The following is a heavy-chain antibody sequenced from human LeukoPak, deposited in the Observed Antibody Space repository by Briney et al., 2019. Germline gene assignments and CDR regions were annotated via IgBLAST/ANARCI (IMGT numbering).Heavy chain of an antibody. D-gene: IGHD3-22*01. CDR3: ARDGRPDNKYYYDSSGLIDY. V-gene: IGHV4-38-2*02. CDR1: GYSISSGYY. J-gene: IGHJ4*02. CDR2: IYHSGST. Sequence: PSETLSLTCTVSGYSISSGYYWGWIRQPPGKGLEWIGSIYHSGSTYYNPSLKSRVTISVDTSKNQFSLKLSSVTAADTAVYYCARDGRPDNKYYYDSSGLIDYWGQGTLVTVSS.